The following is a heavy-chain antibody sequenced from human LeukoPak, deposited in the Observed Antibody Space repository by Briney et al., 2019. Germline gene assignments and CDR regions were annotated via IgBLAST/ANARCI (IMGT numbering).Heavy chain of an antibody. V-gene: IGHV1-18*01. CDR2: ISAYNGNT. CDR3: ARVDFWSGYQYYFDY. J-gene: IGHJ4*02. CDR1: GGTFSSYA. Sequence: GASVKVSCKASGGTFSSYAISWVRQAPGQGLEWMGWISAYNGNTNYAQKLQGRVTMTTDTSTSTAYKELRSLRSDDTAVYYCARVDFWSGYQYYFDYWGQGTLVTVSS. D-gene: IGHD3-3*01.